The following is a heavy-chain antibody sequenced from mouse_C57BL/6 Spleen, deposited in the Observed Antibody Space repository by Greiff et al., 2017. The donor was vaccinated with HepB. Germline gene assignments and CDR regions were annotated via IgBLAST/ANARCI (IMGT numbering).Heavy chain of an antibody. D-gene: IGHD2-4*01. V-gene: IGHV5-4*01. J-gene: IGHJ2*01. Sequence: EVHLVESGGGLVKPGGSLKLSCAASGFTFSSYAMSWVRQTPEKRLEWVATISDGGSYTYYPDNVKGRFTISRDNAKNNLYLQMSQLKSEDTAMYYCARESMITTEGLDYWGQGTTLTVSS. CDR2: ISDGGSYT. CDR3: ARESMITTEGLDY. CDR1: GFTFSSYA.